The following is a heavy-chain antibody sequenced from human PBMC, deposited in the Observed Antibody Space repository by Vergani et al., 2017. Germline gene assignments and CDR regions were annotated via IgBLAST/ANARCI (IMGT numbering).Heavy chain of an antibody. D-gene: IGHD2-2*01. CDR1: GGSINSHNYY. J-gene: IGHJ4*02. CDR3: ARQIGYCSSTSCYYFDY. CDR2: IYTSGST. Sequence: QVQLQESGPGLVKPSQTLSLTCTVSGGSINSHNYYWSWIRQPAGKGLEWIGRIYTSGSTNYNPSLKSRVTMSVDTSKNQFSLKLSSVTAADTAVYYCARQIGYCSSTSCYYFDYWGQGTLVTVSS. V-gene: IGHV4-61*02.